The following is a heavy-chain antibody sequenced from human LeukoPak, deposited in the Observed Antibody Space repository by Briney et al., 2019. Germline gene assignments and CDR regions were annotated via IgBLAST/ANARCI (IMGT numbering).Heavy chain of an antibody. D-gene: IGHD6-19*01. CDR1: GYRFTSYW. CDR2: IYPGDSDT. J-gene: IGHJ3*02. CDR3: ARPPSGSNDAFDI. V-gene: IGHV5-51*01. Sequence: GESLKISWKGSGYRFTSYWIGWVRQMPGKGLEWVGIIYPGDSDTRYSPSFQGQVTISADKSISTAYLQWSSLKASDTAMYYCARPPSGSNDAFDIWGQGTMVTVSS.